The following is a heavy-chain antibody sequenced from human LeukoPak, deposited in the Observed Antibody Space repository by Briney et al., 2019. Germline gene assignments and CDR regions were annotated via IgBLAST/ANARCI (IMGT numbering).Heavy chain of an antibody. CDR3: ARHRGADYDSSGYTDY. D-gene: IGHD3-22*01. V-gene: IGHV5-51*01. Sequence: GESLKISCKGSGYSFTSYWIGWVRQMPGKGLEWMGIIYPGDSDTRYSPSFQGQVTISADKSISTAYLQWSSLKALDTAMYYCARHRGADYDSSGYTDYWGQGTLVTVSS. J-gene: IGHJ4*02. CDR2: IYPGDSDT. CDR1: GYSFTSYW.